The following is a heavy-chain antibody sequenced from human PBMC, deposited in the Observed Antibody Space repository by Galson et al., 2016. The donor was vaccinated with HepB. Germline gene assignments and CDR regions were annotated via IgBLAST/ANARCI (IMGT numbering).Heavy chain of an antibody. V-gene: IGHV3-23*01. CDR3: ARTSSGTYYWSGIDY. D-gene: IGHD1-26*01. Sequence: SLRLSCAGSGFTFSDYAMGWVRQAPGKGLEWVSVISGSGGSTHYGDSTKGRFTISRDNSRNSLYLQMNSLRAEDTAVYYCARTSSGTYYWSGIDYWGQGTLVTVSS. CDR1: GFTFSDYA. J-gene: IGHJ4*02. CDR2: ISGSGGST.